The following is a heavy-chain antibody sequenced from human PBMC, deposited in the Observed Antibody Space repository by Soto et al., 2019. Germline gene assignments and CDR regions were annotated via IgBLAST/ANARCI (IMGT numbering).Heavy chain of an antibody. CDR3: ARRVASIDYYYYYYMDV. V-gene: IGHV3-64*01. CDR2: ISSNGGST. J-gene: IGHJ6*03. Sequence: AGGSLRLSCAASGFTFSSYAMHWVRQAPGKGLEYVSAISSNGGSTYYANSVKGRFTISRDNSKNTLYLQMGSLRAEDMAVYYCARRVASIDYYYYYYMDVWGKGTTVTSP. D-gene: IGHD3-3*01. CDR1: GFTFSSYA.